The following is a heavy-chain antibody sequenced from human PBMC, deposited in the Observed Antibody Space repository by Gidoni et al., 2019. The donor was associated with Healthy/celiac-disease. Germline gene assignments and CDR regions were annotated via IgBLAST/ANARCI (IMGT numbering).Heavy chain of an antibody. D-gene: IGHD6-19*01. CDR2: IYTSGST. CDR1: GGSLRSYY. Sequence: QVQLQESGPGLVKPSETLSLTCTVSGGSLRSYYWRWIRQPAGKGLEWIGRIYTSGSTNYNPSLKSRVTMSVDTSKNQFSLKLSSVTAADTAVYYCARSISSGWHVFFDYWGQGTLVTVSS. V-gene: IGHV4-4*07. CDR3: ARSISSGWHVFFDY. J-gene: IGHJ4*02.